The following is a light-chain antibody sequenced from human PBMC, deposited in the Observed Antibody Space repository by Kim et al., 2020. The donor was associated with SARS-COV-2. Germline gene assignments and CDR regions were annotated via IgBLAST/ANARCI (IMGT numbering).Light chain of an antibody. CDR2: GAS. J-gene: IGKJ2*03. CDR1: QNINANH. V-gene: IGKV3-20*01. CDR3: QQYGSSPRS. Sequence: FPGERATLSCRASQNINANHLAWYQQRPGQAPRLLIYGASSRGTGVPDRFSGSGSGTDFTLSISRLEPEDFAVYYCQQYGSSPRSFGQGTKLEI.